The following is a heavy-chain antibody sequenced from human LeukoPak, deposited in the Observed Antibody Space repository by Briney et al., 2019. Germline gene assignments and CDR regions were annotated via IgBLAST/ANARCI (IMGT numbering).Heavy chain of an antibody. Sequence: GGSLRLSCAASGFTFSSYEMNWVRQAPGKGLEWVSYISSAGSTICYADSVKGRFTISRDNAKNSLYLQMNSLRAEDTAVYYCAELGITMIGGVWGKGTTVTISS. V-gene: IGHV3-48*03. J-gene: IGHJ6*04. CDR3: AELGITMIGGV. CDR1: GFTFSSYE. CDR2: ISSAGSTI. D-gene: IGHD3-10*02.